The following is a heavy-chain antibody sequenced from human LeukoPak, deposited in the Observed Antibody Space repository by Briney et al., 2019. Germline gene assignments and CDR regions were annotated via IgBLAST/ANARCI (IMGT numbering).Heavy chain of an antibody. J-gene: IGHJ4*02. CDR1: GFTFSGCT. CDR2: ISGRTGDT. D-gene: IGHD1-26*01. Sequence: PGGSLRLSCAASGFTFSGCTMRWVRQAPGKGLEWVSSISGRTGDTYYADSVKGRFTISRDISKNTLYLQMNTLRAEDTAVYYCAKGTTGAPRGIDYWGQGTLVSVSS. CDR3: AKGTTGAPRGIDY. V-gene: IGHV3-23*01.